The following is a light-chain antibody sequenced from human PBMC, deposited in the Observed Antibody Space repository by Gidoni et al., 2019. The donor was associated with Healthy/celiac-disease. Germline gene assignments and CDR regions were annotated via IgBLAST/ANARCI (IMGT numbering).Light chain of an antibody. Sequence: IVMTQSPLSLPVTPGEPASISCRSSQSLLHSNGYNYLDWYLQKPGQSPQLLIYLGSNRASWVPDRFSGSGSGTDFTLKISRVEAEDVGVYYCMQALQTPLTFGGXTKVEIK. CDR3: MQALQTPLT. CDR2: LGS. CDR1: QSLLHSNGYNY. V-gene: IGKV2-28*01. J-gene: IGKJ4*01.